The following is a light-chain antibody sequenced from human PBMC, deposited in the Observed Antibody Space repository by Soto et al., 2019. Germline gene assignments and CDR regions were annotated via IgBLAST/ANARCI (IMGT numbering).Light chain of an antibody. J-gene: IGLJ3*02. CDR3: RSSTTTTSLVV. CDR2: DVS. V-gene: IGLV2-14*01. CDR1: SSDIGDYNY. Sequence: QSVLTQPASVSGSPGQSITISCTGTSSDIGDYNYVSWYQQYPGKVPKLVIYDVSHRPSGVSNRFSGSKSGNTASLTISGLQAEDEADYYCRSSTTTTSLVVFGGGTKVTVL.